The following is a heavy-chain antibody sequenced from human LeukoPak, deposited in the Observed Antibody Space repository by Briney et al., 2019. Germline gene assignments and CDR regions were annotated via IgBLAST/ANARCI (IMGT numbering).Heavy chain of an antibody. V-gene: IGHV3-49*04. CDR3: TRDGYDFWSGYYTPGY. CDR1: GFTFSDYA. Sequence: PGRSLRLSCTASGFTFSDYAMSWVRQAPGKGLEGVGFIRSKAYGGTTEYAASVKGKFTISRDDSKSIAYLQMNSLKTEDTAVYYCTRDGYDFWSGYYTPGYWGQGTLVTVSS. D-gene: IGHD3-3*01. CDR2: IRSKAYGGTT. J-gene: IGHJ4*02.